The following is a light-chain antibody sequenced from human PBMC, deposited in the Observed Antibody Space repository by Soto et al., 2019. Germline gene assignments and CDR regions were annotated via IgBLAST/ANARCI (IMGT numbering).Light chain of an antibody. J-gene: IGKJ1*01. CDR1: QSVGSW. Sequence: QMTQSPSTLSASVGDRVTITCWASQSVGSWLAWHQQKAGRAPKVLVYKASSLQNGVPSRFSGSGSGTEATLPNSSLQPDEFATYFCQRYSRYPWTVGRGTKVEIK. CDR2: KAS. V-gene: IGKV1-5*03. CDR3: QRYSRYPWT.